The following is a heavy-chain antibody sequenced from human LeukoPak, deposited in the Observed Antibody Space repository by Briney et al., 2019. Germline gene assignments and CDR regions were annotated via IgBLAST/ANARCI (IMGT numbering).Heavy chain of an antibody. J-gene: IGHJ5*02. V-gene: IGHV4-61*01. D-gene: IGHD2-15*01. CDR1: GGSVRSGIYY. Sequence: SETLSLTCTVSGGSVRSGIYYWSWIRQPPGKGLEWIGYVHYSGSTNYNPSLKSRVTLSLDATKNQFSLKMRSVTAADTAVYYCARNPVLGCTAGSCYSRSVWFDPWGQGTLVIVSS. CDR3: ARNPVLGCTAGSCYSRSVWFDP. CDR2: VHYSGST.